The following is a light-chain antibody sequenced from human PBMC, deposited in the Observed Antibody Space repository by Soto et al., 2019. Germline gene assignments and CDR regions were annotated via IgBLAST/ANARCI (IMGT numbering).Light chain of an antibody. CDR2: VVS. Sequence: QSVLTQPASVSGSPGQSITISCTGTSSDVGGYNYVSWYQQHPGKAPKLMIYVVSNRPSGVSNRFSGSKSGNTASLTISGLQAEDEADYYCSSYTSSSTLVFGGGTKLTV. CDR1: SSDVGGYNY. CDR3: SSYTSSSTLV. V-gene: IGLV2-14*01. J-gene: IGLJ2*01.